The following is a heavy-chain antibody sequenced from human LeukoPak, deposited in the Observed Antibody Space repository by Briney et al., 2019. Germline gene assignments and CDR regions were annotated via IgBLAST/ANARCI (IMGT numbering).Heavy chain of an antibody. CDR3: ATGHPIVVVVAARTNGDY. CDR1: GFTFSSYG. Sequence: GGSLRLSCAASGFTFSSYGMHWVRQAPGKGLEWVALIRYDGSNKYYADSVKGRFTISRDNSKNTLYLQMNSLRAEDTAVYYCATGHPIVVVVAARTNGDYWGQGTLVTVSS. CDR2: IRYDGSNK. V-gene: IGHV3-30*02. J-gene: IGHJ4*02. D-gene: IGHD2-15*01.